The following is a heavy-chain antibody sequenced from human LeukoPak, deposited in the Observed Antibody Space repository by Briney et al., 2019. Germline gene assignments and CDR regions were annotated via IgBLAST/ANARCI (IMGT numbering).Heavy chain of an antibody. CDR2: TNPNSGNT. Sequence: VASVKVSCKASGYTFTSYDINWVRQATGQGLEWMGWTNPNSGNTGYAQKFQGRVTITRNTSISTAYMELSSLRSEDTAVYYCARHGAGPHPYYYYYYMDVWGKGTTVTVSS. CDR3: ARHGAGPHPYYYYYYMDV. CDR1: GYTFTSYD. J-gene: IGHJ6*03. D-gene: IGHD1-26*01. V-gene: IGHV1-8*03.